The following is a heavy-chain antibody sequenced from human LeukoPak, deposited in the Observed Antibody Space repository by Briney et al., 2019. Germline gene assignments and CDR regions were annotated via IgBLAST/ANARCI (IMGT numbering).Heavy chain of an antibody. CDR3: ARSFSSSWPWDAFDI. V-gene: IGHV3-74*01. CDR2: ISPDGSDT. J-gene: IGHJ3*02. Sequence: GGSLRLSCAASGFTFSSHWMNWVRQAPNKGLMWVSHISPDGSDTAYADSVKGRFTISRENAKNSLYLQMNSLRAEDTAVYYCARSFSSSWPWDAFDIWGQGTMVTVSS. CDR1: GFTFSSHW. D-gene: IGHD6-13*01.